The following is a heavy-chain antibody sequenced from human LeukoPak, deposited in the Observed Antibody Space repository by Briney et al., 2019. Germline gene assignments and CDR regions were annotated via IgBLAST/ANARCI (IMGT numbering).Heavy chain of an antibody. J-gene: IGHJ4*02. Sequence: ASVKVSCKASGYTFTGYYMHWVRQAPGQGLEWMGWINPNSGGTNYAQKFQGRVTMTRDTSISTAYMELSRLRSDDTAVYYCARDWWSMTTRRHFDYWGQGTLVTVSS. CDR1: GYTFTGYY. CDR2: INPNSGGT. D-gene: IGHD4-17*01. V-gene: IGHV1-2*02. CDR3: ARDWWSMTTRRHFDY.